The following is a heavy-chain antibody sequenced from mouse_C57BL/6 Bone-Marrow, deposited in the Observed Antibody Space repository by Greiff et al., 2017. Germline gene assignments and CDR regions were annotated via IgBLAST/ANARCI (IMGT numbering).Heavy chain of an antibody. J-gene: IGHJ3*01. D-gene: IGHD1-2*01. CDR2: INYDGSST. Sequence: EVQLVESEGGLVQPGSSMKLSCTASGFTFSDYYMAWVRQVPEKGLEWVANINYDGSSTYYLDSLKSRFIISRDNAKNILYLQMSSLKSEDTATYDCAREGGLLRPFAYWGQGTLVTVSA. V-gene: IGHV5-16*01. CDR3: AREGGLLRPFAY. CDR1: GFTFSDYY.